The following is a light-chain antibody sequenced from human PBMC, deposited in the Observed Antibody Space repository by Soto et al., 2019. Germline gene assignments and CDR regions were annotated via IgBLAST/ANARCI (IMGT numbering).Light chain of an antibody. V-gene: IGLV2-8*01. CDR1: SSDVGDYNY. CDR2: EVN. J-gene: IGLJ1*01. CDR3: SSFASTHTYV. Sequence: QSALTQPPSASGSPGQSVTISCTGTSSDVGDYNYVSWYQRHPGKAPKLMIYEVNNRPSGVSHRFSGSKSGNTASLTISGLQAEDEADYYCSSFASTHTYVFGTGTKLTVL.